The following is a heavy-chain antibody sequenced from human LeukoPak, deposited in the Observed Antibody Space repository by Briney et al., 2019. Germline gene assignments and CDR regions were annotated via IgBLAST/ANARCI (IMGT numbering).Heavy chain of an antibody. CDR2: ISGSGGST. CDR3: AKEGSTLTYYFFHY. D-gene: IGHD5/OR15-5a*01. V-gene: IGHV3-23*01. J-gene: IGHJ4*02. CDR1: GFTFSTYG. Sequence: GGSLRLSCAASGFTFSTYGMSWVRQAPGKGLEWVSAISGSGGSTYSVDSVKGRFTISRDNSKNTLYLEMNSLRAEDTAVYYCAKEGSTLTYYFFHYWGQGTLVTVSS.